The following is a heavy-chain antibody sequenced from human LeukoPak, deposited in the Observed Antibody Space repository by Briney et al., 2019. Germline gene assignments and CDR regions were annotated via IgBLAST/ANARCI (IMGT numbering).Heavy chain of an antibody. CDR3: ARGSSQLEPFDY. V-gene: IGHV4-4*07. Sequence: SETLSLTCTVSGGSFSNYYWSWIRQPAGKGLEWIGRIYTSGSTNYNPSLKSRIAMSVDTSKNQFSLKLSSVTAADTAVYYCARGSSQLEPFDYWGQGIRVTVSS. D-gene: IGHD6-6*01. CDR1: GGSFSNYY. CDR2: IYTSGST. J-gene: IGHJ4*02.